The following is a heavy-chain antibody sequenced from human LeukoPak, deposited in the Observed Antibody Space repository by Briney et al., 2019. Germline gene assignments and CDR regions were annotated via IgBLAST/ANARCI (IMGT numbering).Heavy chain of an antibody. CDR2: ISSSSSYI. CDR3: ARIPRTTSFDY. Sequence: SGGSLRLSCAASGFTFSSYSMNWVRQAPGKGLEWVSSISSSSSYIYYADSVKGRFTISRDNARNSLYLQMNRLRAEDTAVYYCARIPRTTSFDYWGQGTLVIVSS. D-gene: IGHD4-17*01. V-gene: IGHV3-21*04. J-gene: IGHJ4*02. CDR1: GFTFSSYS.